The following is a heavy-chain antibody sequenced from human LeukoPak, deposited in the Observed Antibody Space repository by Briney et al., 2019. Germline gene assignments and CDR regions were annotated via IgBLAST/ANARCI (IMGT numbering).Heavy chain of an antibody. Sequence: PGGSLRLSCAGSGFTFSSYAMSWVRQAPGKGLEWVSGISGSGGNTYYADSVKGRFTISRDNSKNTLHLQMKSLRAEDTAVYYCAKEYSSSWYDCWFDPWGQGTLVTVSS. D-gene: IGHD6-13*01. J-gene: IGHJ5*02. CDR2: ISGSGGNT. CDR3: AKEYSSSWYDCWFDP. V-gene: IGHV3-23*01. CDR1: GFTFSSYA.